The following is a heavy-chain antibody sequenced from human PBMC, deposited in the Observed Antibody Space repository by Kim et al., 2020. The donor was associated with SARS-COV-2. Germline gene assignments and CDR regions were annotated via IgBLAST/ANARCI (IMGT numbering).Heavy chain of an antibody. V-gene: IGHV3-64*01. CDR2: NSSNGGSV. J-gene: IGHJ2*01. CDR1: GFTFSSYA. Sequence: GGSLRLSCAASGFTFSSYAMQWVRQAPGKGLEYVSGNSSNGGSVFYANYVKGRFTISRYNSKHTLYLQMGRLRAEDMAVYYCARDGSQRYCSSTSCYGYWFFDLWGRGTLVTVSA. D-gene: IGHD2-2*01. CDR3: ARDGSQRYCSSTSCYGYWFFDL.